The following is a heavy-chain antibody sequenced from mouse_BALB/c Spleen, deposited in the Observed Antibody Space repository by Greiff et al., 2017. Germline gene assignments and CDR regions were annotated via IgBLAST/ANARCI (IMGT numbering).Heavy chain of an antibody. Sequence: EVQLVESGGGLVKPGGSLKLSCAASGFTFSSYTMSWVRQTPEKRLEWVATISSGGSYTYYPDSVKGRFTISRDNAKNTLYLQMSSLKSEDTAMYYCTRGATTAHYFDYWGQGTTLTVSS. D-gene: IGHD1-2*01. CDR2: ISSGGSYT. J-gene: IGHJ2*01. V-gene: IGHV5-6-4*01. CDR3: TRGATTAHYFDY. CDR1: GFTFSSYT.